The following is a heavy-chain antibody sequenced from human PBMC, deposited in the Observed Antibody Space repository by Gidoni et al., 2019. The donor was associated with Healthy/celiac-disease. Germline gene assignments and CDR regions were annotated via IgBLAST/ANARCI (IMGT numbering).Heavy chain of an antibody. D-gene: IGHD3-10*01. CDR2: IGTAGDT. CDR1: GFTFSSYD. CDR3: ARGRGFAPSDSYYYGSGSSYYFDY. J-gene: IGHJ4*02. V-gene: IGHV3-13*04. Sequence: EVQLVESGGGLVQPGGSLRLSCAASGFTFSSYDMHWVRQATGKGLECVSAIGTAGDTYYPGSVKGRFTISRENAKNSLYLQMNSLRAGDTAVYYCARGRGFAPSDSYYYGSGSSYYFDYWGQGTLVTVSS.